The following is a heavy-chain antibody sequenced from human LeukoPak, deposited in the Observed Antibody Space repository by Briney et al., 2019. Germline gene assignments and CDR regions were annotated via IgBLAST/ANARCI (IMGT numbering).Heavy chain of an antibody. D-gene: IGHD4-17*01. CDR1: GFTFSSYA. CDR3: ARDPYGDYVFDY. Sequence: GGSLRLSXAASGFTFSSYAMSWVSQAPGKGLEWVSGISVSGVSTYYADSVKGRFTISRDNSKNTLYLQMNSLRAEDTALYYCARDPYGDYVFDYWGQGTLVTVSS. CDR2: ISVSGVST. J-gene: IGHJ4*02. V-gene: IGHV3-23*01.